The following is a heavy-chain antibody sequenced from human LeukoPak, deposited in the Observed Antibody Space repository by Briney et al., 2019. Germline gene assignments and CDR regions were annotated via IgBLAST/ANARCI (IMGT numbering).Heavy chain of an antibody. CDR3: AKARGYGSGTFSRNHWFEP. J-gene: IGHJ5*02. V-gene: IGHV4-39*07. CDR1: GGSISESSYY. CDR2: MSNSGST. D-gene: IGHD3-10*01. Sequence: PSETLSLTCTFSGGSISESSYYWGWIRQSPGKGLEWIGSMSNSGSTHYNPSRKSRVNISINTSKNQFSLKLNSVTAPDTAVFYSAKARGYGSGTFSRNHWFEPWGQGPLVSVSS.